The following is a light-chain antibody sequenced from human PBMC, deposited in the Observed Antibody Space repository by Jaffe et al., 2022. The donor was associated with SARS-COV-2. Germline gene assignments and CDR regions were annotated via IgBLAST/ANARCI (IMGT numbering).Light chain of an antibody. J-gene: IGKJ3*01. CDR1: QSVGGNF. V-gene: IGKV3-20*01. Sequence: EIVLTQSPGTLSLSPGERATLSCRASQSVGGNFLAWYQQRHGQAPRLLIYGASSRATGIPDRFSGSGSGTDFTLTISSLEAEDFAVYYCLQYDTSPQEFTFGPGTKVDVK. CDR2: GAS. CDR3: LQYDTSPQEFT.